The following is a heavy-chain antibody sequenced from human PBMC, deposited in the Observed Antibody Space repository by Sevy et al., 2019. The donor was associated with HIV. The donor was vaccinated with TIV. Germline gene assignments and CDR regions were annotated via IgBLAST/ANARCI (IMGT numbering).Heavy chain of an antibody. CDR3: ACLGESDAFDI. D-gene: IGHD3-16*01. Sequence: GGSLRLSCAASGFTFSDYYMSWIRQAPGKGLEWVSYISSSGSTIYYAYSVKGRFTISRDNAKNSLYLQMNSLRAEDTAVYYCACLGESDAFDIWGQGTMVTVSS. CDR2: ISSSGSTI. CDR1: GFTFSDYY. J-gene: IGHJ3*02. V-gene: IGHV3-11*01.